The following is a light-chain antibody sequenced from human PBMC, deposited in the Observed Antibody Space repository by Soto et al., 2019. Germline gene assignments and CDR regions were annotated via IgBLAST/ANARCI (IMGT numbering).Light chain of an antibody. CDR3: QQYNYWPRT. V-gene: IGKV3-15*01. CDR1: QSINNN. Sequence: DIVMTQSPATLSVSPGERATLSCRASQSINNNLAWYQQRPGQAPRLLMYGASTRATGIPARFSGSGSGTDFTLAISSLQSEDFAVYYCQQYNYWPRTFGQGTKVDIK. J-gene: IGKJ1*01. CDR2: GAS.